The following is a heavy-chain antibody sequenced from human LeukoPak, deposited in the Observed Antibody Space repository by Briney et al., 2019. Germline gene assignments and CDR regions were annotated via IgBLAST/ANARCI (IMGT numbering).Heavy chain of an antibody. D-gene: IGHD3-10*01. J-gene: IGHJ4*02. CDR3: ARLSNYGIYYFDY. CDR2: IYYSGST. V-gene: IGHV4-59*11. Sequence: SETLSLTCSVSGGSISSHYWSWIRQPPGKGLEWIGYIYYSGSTNYNPSLKNRVTISVDTSKNQFSLKLSSVTAADTAVYCCARLSNYGIYYFDYWGQGTLVTVSS. CDR1: GGSISSHY.